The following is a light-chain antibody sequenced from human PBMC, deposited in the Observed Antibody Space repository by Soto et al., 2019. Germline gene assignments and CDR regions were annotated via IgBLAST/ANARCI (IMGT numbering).Light chain of an antibody. J-gene: IGKJ1*01. CDR2: GAS. CDR1: QTVISSN. CDR3: HQYEGTHQT. V-gene: IGKV3-20*01. Sequence: IVLTQSSGTLFLSPGERTTLSRRAGQTVISSNLAWLQQKPGQAPRLLIYGASTRATGIPARFSGSGAGSDFTLTISRLEPEDFAAYYCHQYEGTHQTFGQGTKVDIK.